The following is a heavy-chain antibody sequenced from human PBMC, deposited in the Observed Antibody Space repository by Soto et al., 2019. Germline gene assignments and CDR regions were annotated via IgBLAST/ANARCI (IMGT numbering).Heavy chain of an antibody. CDR1: GFTFHDYA. J-gene: IGHJ4*02. CDR2: IAFTGSAT. D-gene: IGHD7-27*01. Sequence: HPGGSLRLSCATSGFTFHDYAMSWVRQAPGKGLEWVSAIAFTGSATYYADSVKGRFTISRDNSKNIVYLQMNSLRVDDTALYYCAKVGFTALGPFDYWGQGTLVTVSS. CDR3: AKVGFTALGPFDY. V-gene: IGHV3-23*05.